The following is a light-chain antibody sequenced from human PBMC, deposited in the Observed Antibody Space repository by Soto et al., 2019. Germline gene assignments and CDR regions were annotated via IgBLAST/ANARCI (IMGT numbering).Light chain of an antibody. CDR3: QQSYSTPIT. V-gene: IGKV1-39*01. CDR2: AAS. Sequence: DVQMTQSPYSLSASVGDRVTITCRASQSISRYLNWYQQKQGKAPKILIYAASSLQSGVPSRFSGSGSGTDFTITISSLKTEDVSTYYGQQSYSTPITFGQGTRLEIK. CDR1: QSISRY. J-gene: IGKJ5*01.